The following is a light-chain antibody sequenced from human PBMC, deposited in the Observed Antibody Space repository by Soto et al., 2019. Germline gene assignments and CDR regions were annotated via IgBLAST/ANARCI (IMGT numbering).Light chain of an antibody. Sequence: EIVLTQSPGTLSLSPGERATLSCRASQSVSKNYLAWYQQKPGQAPRVLIYSASNRATGIPDRFSGSGSGTDFTLTISRLEPEDFAVYYCHQYGSSQTFGQGTKVDIK. CDR1: QSVSKNY. V-gene: IGKV3-20*01. CDR3: HQYGSSQT. CDR2: SAS. J-gene: IGKJ1*01.